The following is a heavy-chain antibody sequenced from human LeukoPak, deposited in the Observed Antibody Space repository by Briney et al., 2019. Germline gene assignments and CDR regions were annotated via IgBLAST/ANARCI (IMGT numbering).Heavy chain of an antibody. CDR1: GFTFSNAW. D-gene: IGHD2-15*01. CDR2: IKSKTDGGTT. J-gene: IGHJ3*02. Sequence: GGSLRLSCAASGFTFSNAWMSWVRQAPGKGLEWVGRIKSKTDGGTTDYAAPVKGRFTISRDDSKNTLYLQMNSLKTEDTAVYYCTTDRVVGGACDAFDIWGQGTMVTVSS. V-gene: IGHV3-15*01. CDR3: TTDRVVGGACDAFDI.